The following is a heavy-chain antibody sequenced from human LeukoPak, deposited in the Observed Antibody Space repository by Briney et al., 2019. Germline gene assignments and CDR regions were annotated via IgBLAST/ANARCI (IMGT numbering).Heavy chain of an antibody. CDR2: INDTGGNT. CDR1: GFTFSTYA. D-gene: IGHD1/OR15-1a*01. Sequence: PGGSLRLSCAASGFTFSTYAMSWVRQTPEKGLEWVSAINDTGGNTFYADSVKGRFTISRDNSKNTLYLQMNSLRAEDTVIYYCAKGRTNDYWGQGTLVTVSS. J-gene: IGHJ4*02. V-gene: IGHV3-23*01. CDR3: AKGRTNDY.